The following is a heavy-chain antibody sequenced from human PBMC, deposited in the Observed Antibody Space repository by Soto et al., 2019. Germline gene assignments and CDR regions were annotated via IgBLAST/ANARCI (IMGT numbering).Heavy chain of an antibody. D-gene: IGHD3-16*01. CDR3: ARQEDYYDPYY. J-gene: IGHJ4*02. Sequence: PSETLSLTCTVSGASIISGRHSWGWIRQPHGKGLDWIGTVGYGGITYYNPSLRSRISISLDTSKNHLSLRLTSVTAADTAVYYCARQEDYYDPYYWGQGNMVTVSS. CDR2: VGYGGIT. CDR1: GASIISGRHS. V-gene: IGHV4-39*02.